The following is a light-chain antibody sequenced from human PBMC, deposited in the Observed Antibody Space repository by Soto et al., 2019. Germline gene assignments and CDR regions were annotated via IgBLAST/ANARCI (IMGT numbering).Light chain of an antibody. V-gene: IGKV1-8*01. J-gene: IGKJ1*01. Sequence: AIRMTQSPSSLSASTGDRVTITCRASQGISNYLVWYQQKPGKTPKVLIHAASTLQSGVSSRFSGSGSGTDFTLTISSLQSEDFATYYCQQYSSYPWTFCQGTKVEV. CDR1: QGISNY. CDR3: QQYSSYPWT. CDR2: AAS.